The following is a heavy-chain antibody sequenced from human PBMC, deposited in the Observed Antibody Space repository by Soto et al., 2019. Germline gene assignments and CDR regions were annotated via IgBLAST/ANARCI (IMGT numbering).Heavy chain of an antibody. CDR1: GGSFSGCY. Sequence: SETLSLTCAVYGGSFSGCYWSWIRQPPGKGLEWIGEINHSGSTNYNPSLKSRVTISVDTSKNQFSLKLSSVTAADTAVYYCAREGYSYAPFDYWGQGTLVTVSS. V-gene: IGHV4-34*01. CDR3: AREGYSYAPFDY. J-gene: IGHJ4*02. CDR2: INHSGST. D-gene: IGHD5-18*01.